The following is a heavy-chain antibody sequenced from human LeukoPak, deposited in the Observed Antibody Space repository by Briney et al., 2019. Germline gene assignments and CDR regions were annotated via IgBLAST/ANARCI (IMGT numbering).Heavy chain of an antibody. D-gene: IGHD3-22*01. Sequence: PGGSLRLSCAASGFTFSSYWMSWVRQAPGKGLEWVANIKQDGSEKYYVDSVKGRFTISRDNAKNSLYLQTNSLRAEDTAVYYCAREASDYYDSSGYYSFDYWGQGTLVTVSS. V-gene: IGHV3-7*01. CDR1: GFTFSSYW. J-gene: IGHJ4*02. CDR3: AREASDYYDSSGYYSFDY. CDR2: IKQDGSEK.